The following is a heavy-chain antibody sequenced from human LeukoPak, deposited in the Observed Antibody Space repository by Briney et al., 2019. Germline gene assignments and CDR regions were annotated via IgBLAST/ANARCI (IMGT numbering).Heavy chain of an antibody. V-gene: IGHV3-21*01. CDR2: ISSSSSYI. CDR1: GFTFSSYS. Sequence: GGSLRLSCAASGFTFSSYSMNWVRQAPGKGLEWVSSISSSSSYIYYADSVKGRFTISRDNAKNSLYLQMNTLRAEGTAVYYCARVGSSGSYNEDYWGQGTLVTVSS. J-gene: IGHJ4*02. CDR3: ARVGSSGSYNEDY. D-gene: IGHD1-26*01.